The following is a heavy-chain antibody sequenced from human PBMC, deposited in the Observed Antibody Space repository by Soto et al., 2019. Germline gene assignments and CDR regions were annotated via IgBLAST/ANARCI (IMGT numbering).Heavy chain of an antibody. CDR2: IYYDGSIK. D-gene: IGHD6-13*01. CDR3: ARGPPYSTTWYWYVDL. CDR1: GFIFSTYG. Sequence: QVQLVESGGGVVQPGRSLRLSCAASGFIFSTYGMHWVRQAPGKGLEWVAVIYYDGSIKYYAEFVKGRFTISRDNSKNTLYLQMNSLRAEDTAIYYCARGPPYSTTWYWYVDLWGRGTLVAVSS. V-gene: IGHV3-33*01. J-gene: IGHJ2*01.